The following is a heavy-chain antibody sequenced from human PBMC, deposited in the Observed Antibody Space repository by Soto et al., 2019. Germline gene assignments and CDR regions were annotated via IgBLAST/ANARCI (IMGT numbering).Heavy chain of an antibody. D-gene: IGHD3-3*02. J-gene: IGHJ6*01. Sequence: PSETLSLTCSDSSCSISSSDYYWSLIRQPPGMGLEWIGYINYSGRTYYKPSLKSRLSMSIDTSKNQFSLRLISVTVADTAVYFCARFSTLGKDYGVD. V-gene: IGHV4-30-4*02. CDR3: ARFSTLGKDYGVD. CDR1: SCSISSSDYY. CDR2: INYSGRT.